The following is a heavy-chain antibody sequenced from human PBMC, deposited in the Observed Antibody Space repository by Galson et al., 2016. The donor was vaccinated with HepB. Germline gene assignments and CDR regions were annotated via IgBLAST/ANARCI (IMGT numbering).Heavy chain of an antibody. D-gene: IGHD5-12*01. J-gene: IGHJ4*02. CDR1: GFTFNQFA. V-gene: IGHV3-23*01. Sequence: SLRLSCAASGFTFNQFAMSWFRQAPGKGLEWVSTISLLASTTYYADSLKGRFVISGDNSQSTLHLQMNSLRADDTAVYYCAKDRRGIYGYDLVDYWGQGTLVTVSS. CDR3: AKDRRGIYGYDLVDY. CDR2: ISLLASTT.